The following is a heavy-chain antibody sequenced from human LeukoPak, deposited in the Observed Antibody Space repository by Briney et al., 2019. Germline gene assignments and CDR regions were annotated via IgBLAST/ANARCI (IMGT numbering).Heavy chain of an antibody. V-gene: IGHV3-49*04. CDR3: TRATRISIFGVQYYFDY. CDR2: IRSKTYGGTT. CDR1: GFTFGDYA. Sequence: GGSLRLSCSTSGFTFGDYAMTWVRQAPGEGLEWVTFIRSKTYGGTTDYAASVKGRFTISRDDSKSVAYLQMDSLKTEDTAVYYCTRATRISIFGVQYYFDYWGQGTLVTVSS. J-gene: IGHJ4*02. D-gene: IGHD3-3*01.